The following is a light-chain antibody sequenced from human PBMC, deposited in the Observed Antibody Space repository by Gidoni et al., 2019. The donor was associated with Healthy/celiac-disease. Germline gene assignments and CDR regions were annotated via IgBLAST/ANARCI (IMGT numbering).Light chain of an antibody. CDR3: QQYYSTPLT. V-gene: IGKV4-1*01. CDR1: QSVLYSSKNKNY. J-gene: IGKJ4*01. CDR2: WAS. Sequence: DIVMTQSPDSLAVSLGERATINCKSSQSVLYSSKNKNYLAWYQQKAGQPPKLLINWASTRESGVPDRFSGSGSRTDFTLTISSLQAEDVAVYYCQQYYSTPLTFGGGTKVEIK.